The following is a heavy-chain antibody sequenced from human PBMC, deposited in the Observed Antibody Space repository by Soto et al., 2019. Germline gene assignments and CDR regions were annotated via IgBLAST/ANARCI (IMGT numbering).Heavy chain of an antibody. J-gene: IGHJ4*02. CDR2: ISWNSGSI. CDR1: GFTFDDYA. CDR3: AKDNLNPGYSSSWFVRPI. D-gene: IGHD6-13*01. V-gene: IGHV3-9*01. Sequence: GGSLRLSCAASGFTFDDYAMHWVRQAPGKGLEWVSGISWNSGSIGYADSVKGRFTISRDNAKNSLYLQMNSLGAEDTALYYCAKDNLNPGYSSSWFVRPIWGQGTLVTVSS.